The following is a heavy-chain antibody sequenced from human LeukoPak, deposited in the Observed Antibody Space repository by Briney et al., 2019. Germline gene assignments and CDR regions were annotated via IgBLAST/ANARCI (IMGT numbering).Heavy chain of an antibody. D-gene: IGHD6-25*01. CDR2: IFYSGSS. Sequence: KPSETLSLXCTVSGDSLNSYYWTWIRQPPGEGLQWIGYIFYSGSSNYNASLRSRVAISVDTSKNQFSLKLTSVTAADTAVYYCAGRAARFFDYWGQGILVTVSS. J-gene: IGHJ4*02. CDR1: GDSLNSYY. CDR3: AGRAARFFDY. V-gene: IGHV4-59*01.